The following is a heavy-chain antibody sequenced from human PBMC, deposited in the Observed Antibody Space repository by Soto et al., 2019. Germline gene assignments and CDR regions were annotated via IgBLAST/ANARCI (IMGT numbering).Heavy chain of an antibody. CDR1: GGTFSSYA. CDR3: ASGVEMATIVHFDY. D-gene: IGHD5-12*01. Sequence: QAQLVQSGAEVKKPGSSVKVSCKASGGTFSSYALSWVRQAPGQGLEWMGGIIPIFGTANYAQKFQGRVTITADESTSTAYMELSRLRYEDTAVYYCASGVEMATIVHFDYWGQGTLVTVSS. CDR2: IIPIFGTA. V-gene: IGHV1-69*12. J-gene: IGHJ4*02.